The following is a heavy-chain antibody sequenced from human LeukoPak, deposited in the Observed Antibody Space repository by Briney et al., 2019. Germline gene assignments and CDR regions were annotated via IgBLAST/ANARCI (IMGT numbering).Heavy chain of an antibody. J-gene: IGHJ4*02. V-gene: IGHV3-7*01. CDR2: IKQDGSEK. CDR1: GFTFSSYW. D-gene: IGHD1-26*01. CDR3: ARSGGGGSSLMDFDY. Sequence: GGSLRLSCAASGFTFSSYWMSWVRQAPGKGLEWVANIKQDGSEKYYVDSVKGRFTISRDNAKNSLYLQMNSLRAEDTAVYYCARSGGGGSSLMDFDYWGQGTLVTVSS.